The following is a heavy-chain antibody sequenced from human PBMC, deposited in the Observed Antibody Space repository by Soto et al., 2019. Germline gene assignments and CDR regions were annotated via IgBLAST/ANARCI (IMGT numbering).Heavy chain of an antibody. Sequence: EVQLVESGGGLVKPGGSLRLSCAASGFTFSSAWMSWVRQAPGKGLEWVGRMKSKADGGATKYAAPVEGRFTISRDDSKNTLYLHMNSLKTEDTALYYCTTIPGGRWFGEVLLSWGQGTLVTVSS. CDR2: MKSKADGGAT. CDR3: TTIPGGRWFGEVLLS. CDR1: GFTFSSAW. J-gene: IGHJ4*02. D-gene: IGHD3-10*01. V-gene: IGHV3-15*01.